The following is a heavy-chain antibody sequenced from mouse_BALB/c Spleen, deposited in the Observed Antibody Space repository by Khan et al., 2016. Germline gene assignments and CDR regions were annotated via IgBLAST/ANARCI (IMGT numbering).Heavy chain of an antibody. CDR3: NAVYYDSGSDL. D-gene: IGHD2-4*01. J-gene: IGHJ2*01. CDR2: TDPDNGDT. CDR1: GFNIKDYY. V-gene: IGHV14-4*02. Sequence: VQLQQSGAELVRSGASVKLSCTASGFNIKDYYMHWVKQRPEQGLEWIGWTDPDNGDTEYDPKFQGKATMTADTSSNTAYLPLNSLTPEDTAVYYCNAVYYDSGSDLWGLGSTLTVSS.